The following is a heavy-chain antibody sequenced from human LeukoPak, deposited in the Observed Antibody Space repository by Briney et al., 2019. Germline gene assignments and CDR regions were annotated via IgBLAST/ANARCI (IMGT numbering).Heavy chain of an antibody. CDR2: IYYSGYT. J-gene: IGHJ3*02. D-gene: IGHD1-26*01. V-gene: IGHV4-59*12. CDR3: ASTVGATYGPHAFDI. CDR1: GGSISSYY. Sequence: PSETLSLTCTVSGGSISSYYWSWIRQPPGKGLEWIGYIYYSGYTNYNPSLKSRVTISVDTSKNQFSLKLSSVTAADTAVYYCASTVGATYGPHAFDIWGQGTMVTVSS.